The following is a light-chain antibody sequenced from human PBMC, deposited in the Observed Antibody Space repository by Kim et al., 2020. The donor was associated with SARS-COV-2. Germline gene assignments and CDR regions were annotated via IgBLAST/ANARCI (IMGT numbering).Light chain of an antibody. CDR1: QNVTNF. CDR2: DAS. J-gene: IGKJ4*01. CDR3: QQRANWPLT. V-gene: IGKV3-11*01. Sequence: LSPGETATLSCRASQNVTNFVAWYQQKPGQSPRLLIYDASNRAIAIPARFSGSGSGTDFTLTISSLEPEDFAVYYCQQRANWPLTFGGGTKVDIK.